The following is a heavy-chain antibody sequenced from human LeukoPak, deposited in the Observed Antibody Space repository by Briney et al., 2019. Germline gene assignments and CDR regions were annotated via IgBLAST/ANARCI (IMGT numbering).Heavy chain of an antibody. V-gene: IGHV3-49*03. D-gene: IGHD2-2*01. CDR1: GFTFGDYA. CDR2: IRSKAYGGTT. Sequence: GGSLRLSCTASGFTFGDYAMSWFRQAPVKGLEWVGFIRSKAYGGTTEYAASAKGRFTISRDDSKSIAYLQMNSLKTEDTAVYYCTRAYTQLGFDPWGQGTLVTVSS. CDR3: TRAYTQLGFDP. J-gene: IGHJ5*02.